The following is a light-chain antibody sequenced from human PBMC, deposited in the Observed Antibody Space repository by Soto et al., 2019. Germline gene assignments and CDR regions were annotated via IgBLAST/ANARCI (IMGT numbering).Light chain of an antibody. CDR2: DAS. CDR3: QQYDKLPPPWT. CDR1: QDIATY. Sequence: DIQMTQTPSSLSASEGNRVTITCQASQDIATYLNWYQQKPGKAPNLLIYDASNLETGVPSRFSGGGSGTHFTFTISNLQPEDIGTYYCQQYDKLPPPWTFGQGTKVDTK. V-gene: IGKV1-33*01. J-gene: IGKJ1*01.